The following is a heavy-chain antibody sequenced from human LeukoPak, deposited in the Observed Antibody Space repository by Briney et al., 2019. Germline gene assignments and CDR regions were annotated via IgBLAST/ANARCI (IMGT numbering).Heavy chain of an antibody. CDR1: GYTFTGYY. CDR3: ARDDSGYYYDSSGYYYLDY. D-gene: IGHD3-22*01. J-gene: IGHJ4*02. CDR2: INPNSGGT. V-gene: IGHV1-2*02. Sequence: ASVKLSCKASGYTFTGYYMHWVRHAPGQRLEWMGWINPNSGGTNYAQKFQGRVTMTRDTSISTAYMELSRLRSDDTAVYYCARDDSGYYYDSSGYYYLDYWGQGTLVTVSS.